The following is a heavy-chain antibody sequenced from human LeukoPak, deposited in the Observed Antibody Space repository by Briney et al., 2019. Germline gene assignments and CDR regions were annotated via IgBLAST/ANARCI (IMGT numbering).Heavy chain of an antibody. D-gene: IGHD5-18*01. CDR3: ARDVGYSYGHYDYYYGMDV. CDR2: INSNGDEI. CDR1: GFTFSTYA. Sequence: GGSLRLSCAASGFTFSTYAMTWVRQAPGKGLEWVSGINSNGDEIYYADSVRGRFTISRDNSNNALYLQMDSLRAEDTAVYYCARDVGYSYGHYDYYYGMDVWGQGTTVTVSS. J-gene: IGHJ6*02. V-gene: IGHV3-23*01.